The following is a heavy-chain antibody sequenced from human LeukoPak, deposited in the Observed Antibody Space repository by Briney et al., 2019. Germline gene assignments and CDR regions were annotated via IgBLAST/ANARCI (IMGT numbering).Heavy chain of an antibody. CDR2: IYYSGST. CDR3: AREVGDYDSATYYYYMDV. V-gene: IGHV4-59*01. CDR1: GGSISSYY. J-gene: IGHJ6*03. D-gene: IGHD3-22*01. Sequence: SETLSLTCTVSGGSISSYYWSWIRQPPGKGLEWIGYIYYSGSTNYNPSLKSRVTISVDTSKNQFSLKLSSVTAADTAVYYCAREVGDYDSATYYYYMDVWGKGTTVTVSS.